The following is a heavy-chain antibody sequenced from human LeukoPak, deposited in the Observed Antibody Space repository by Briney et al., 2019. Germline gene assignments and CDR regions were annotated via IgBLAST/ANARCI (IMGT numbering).Heavy chain of an antibody. J-gene: IGHJ4*02. Sequence: SVKVSCTASGGTFSSYAISWVGQAPGQGVEWMGGIIPIFGTANYAQEFQGRVTITADESTSTAYMELSSLRSEDTAVYYCTGGSYYDILTGYPPKYYFDYWGQGTLVTVSS. CDR3: TGGSYYDILTGYPPKYYFDY. D-gene: IGHD3-9*01. CDR2: IIPIFGTA. V-gene: IGHV1-69*01. CDR1: GGTFSSYA.